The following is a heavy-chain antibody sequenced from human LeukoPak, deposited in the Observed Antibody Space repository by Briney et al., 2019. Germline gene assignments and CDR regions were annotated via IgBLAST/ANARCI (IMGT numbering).Heavy chain of an antibody. D-gene: IGHD5-24*01. V-gene: IGHV4-30-4*08. Sequence: SETLSLTCTVSGGSISSGDYYWSWLRQPPGKGLEWIGYIYYSGSTYYNPSLKSRVTISVDTSKNQFSLKLSSVTAADTAVYYCARAKGDGYNCDYWGQGTLVTVSS. J-gene: IGHJ4*02. CDR2: IYYSGST. CDR1: GGSISSGDYY. CDR3: ARAKGDGYNCDY.